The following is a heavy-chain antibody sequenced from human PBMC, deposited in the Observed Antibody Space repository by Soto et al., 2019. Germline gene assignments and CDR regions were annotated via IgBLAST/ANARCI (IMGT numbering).Heavy chain of an antibody. CDR2: INHSGST. CDR1: GGSFGGYY. V-gene: IGHV4-34*01. CDR3: ARGPRVVVAAINYYYYSYMDV. Sequence: SETLSLTCAVYGGSFGGYYWSWIRQPPGKGLEWIGEINHSGSTNYNPSLKSRVTISVDTSKNQFSLKLSSVTAADTAVYYCARGPRVVVAAINYYYYSYMDVWGKGTTVTVSS. J-gene: IGHJ6*03. D-gene: IGHD2-15*01.